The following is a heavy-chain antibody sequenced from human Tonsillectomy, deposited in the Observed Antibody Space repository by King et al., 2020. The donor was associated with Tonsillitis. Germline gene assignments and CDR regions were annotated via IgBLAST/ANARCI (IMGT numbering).Heavy chain of an antibody. V-gene: IGHV5-51*03. D-gene: IGHD3-22*01. CDR2: IYPGDSDT. CDR3: AGGLNFRSGYYHDDAFDI. CDR1: GYSFRSHW. Sequence: DVQLVESGSEVKKPGESLKISCKGSGYSFRSHWIAWVRQMPGKGLEWMGVIYPGDSDTRFRPSFQGQVTISADKSISTAYLQWSSLKASDTATYYCAGGLNFRSGYYHDDAFDIWGQGKMVTVSS. J-gene: IGHJ3*02.